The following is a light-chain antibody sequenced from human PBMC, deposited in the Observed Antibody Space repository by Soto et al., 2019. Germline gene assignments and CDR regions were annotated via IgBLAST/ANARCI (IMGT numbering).Light chain of an antibody. CDR1: QSVTSTY. Sequence: EIVLTQSPGTLSLSPGERATLSCRASQSVTSTYLAWYQQKPAQAPRLLIYGASSRATGIPDRFRGSGAGTGVTPTISRLEPEDSAVYYCLQYGSSVWGTFGQGTKLAIK. V-gene: IGKV3-20*01. J-gene: IGKJ2*01. CDR2: GAS. CDR3: LQYGSSVWGT.